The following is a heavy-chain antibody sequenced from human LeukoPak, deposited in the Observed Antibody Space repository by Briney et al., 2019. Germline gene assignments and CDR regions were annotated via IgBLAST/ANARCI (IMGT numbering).Heavy chain of an antibody. CDR1: GFTFSKFW. CDR3: ARGDDFSGDH. J-gene: IGHJ4*02. D-gene: IGHD1-1*01. Sequence: GGSLRLSCAVSGFTFSKFWMSWVRQAPGRGLEWVANIHLEGNEKYHVESVKGRFTISRDNTKNLLFLQMKDLRVEDTAVYYCARGDDFSGDHWGQGTLVTVSS. CDR2: IHLEGNEK. V-gene: IGHV3-7*04.